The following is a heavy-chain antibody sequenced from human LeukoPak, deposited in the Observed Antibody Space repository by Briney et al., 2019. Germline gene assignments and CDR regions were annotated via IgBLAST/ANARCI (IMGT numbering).Heavy chain of an antibody. J-gene: IGHJ3*01. Sequence: SETLSLTCAVYGGSFSGYYWSWIRQPPGKGLEWIGEINHSGSTNYNPSLKSRVTISVDTSKNQFSPKLSSVTAADTAVYYCASGRRYFDWLSASKGAFDFWGQGTMVTVSS. CDR1: GGSFSGYY. CDR2: INHSGST. D-gene: IGHD3-9*01. CDR3: ASGRRYFDWLSASKGAFDF. V-gene: IGHV4-34*01.